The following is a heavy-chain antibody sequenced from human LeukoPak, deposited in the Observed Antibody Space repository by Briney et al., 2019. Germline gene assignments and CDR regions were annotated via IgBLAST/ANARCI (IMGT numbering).Heavy chain of an antibody. CDR1: GGSFSSYY. CDR2: INHSGST. V-gene: IGHV4-34*01. Sequence: SETLSLTCAVYGGSFSSYYWSWIRQPPGKGLEWIGEINHSGSTNYNPSLKSRVTISVDTSKNQFSLKLSSVTAADTAVYYCARLSIAVAERSFDYWGQGTLVTVSS. CDR3: ARLSIAVAERSFDY. J-gene: IGHJ4*02. D-gene: IGHD6-19*01.